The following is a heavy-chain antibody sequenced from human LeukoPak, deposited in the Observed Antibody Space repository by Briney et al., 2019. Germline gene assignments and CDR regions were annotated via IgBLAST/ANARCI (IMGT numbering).Heavy chain of an antibody. V-gene: IGHV4-59*12. D-gene: IGHD1-26*01. J-gene: IGHJ3*02. CDR1: GGSISSYH. Sequence: SETLSLTCTVSGGSISSYHWSWIRQPPGKGLEWIGYIYYSGSTNYNPSLKSRVTISVDTSKDQFSLKLSSVTAADTAVYYCARDYAGAGVGSAFDIWGQGTMVTVSS. CDR2: IYYSGST. CDR3: ARDYAGAGVGSAFDI.